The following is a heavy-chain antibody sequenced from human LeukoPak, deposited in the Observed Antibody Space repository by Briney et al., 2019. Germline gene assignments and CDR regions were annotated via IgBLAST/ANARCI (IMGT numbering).Heavy chain of an antibody. V-gene: IGHV4-34*01. D-gene: IGHD4-23*01. Sequence: SQSLSLTCALYGGSSSGYYWSWIRQPPQKRLEWRGETNHSRSINYNPSLKSRVTISVYPSRSQFSLKLSSVAAADTAVYYCARVAVGYGDNCRSFDYWGQGTLVTVSS. CDR2: TNHSRSI. J-gene: IGHJ4*02. CDR1: GGSSSGYY. CDR3: ARVAVGYGDNCRSFDY.